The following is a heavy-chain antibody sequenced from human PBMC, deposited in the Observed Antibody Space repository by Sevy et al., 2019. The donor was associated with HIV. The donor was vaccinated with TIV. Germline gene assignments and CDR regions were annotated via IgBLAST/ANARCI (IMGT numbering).Heavy chain of an antibody. CDR3: ARDFSRSATHYFDY. Sequence: SETLSLTCTVSGGSISSYYWSWIRQPPGKGLEWIGCIYYSGSTNYNPSLKSRVTISVDTSKNQFSLKLSSVTAADTAVYYCARDFSRSATHYFDYWGQGTLVTVSS. J-gene: IGHJ4*02. CDR1: GGSISSYY. V-gene: IGHV4-59*01. CDR2: IYYSGST.